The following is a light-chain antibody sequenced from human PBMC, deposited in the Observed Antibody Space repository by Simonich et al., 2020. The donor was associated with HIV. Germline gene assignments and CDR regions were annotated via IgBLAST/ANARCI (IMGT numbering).Light chain of an antibody. Sequence: DIVMTQSPLSLPVTPGEPASISCRSSQSLLHSNGYNYLDWYLQKPGQSPQLLIYSGSNRASGVPDRFSGSGSGTDFTLKISRVEADDVGLYHCMQSIQLPFTFGPGTKVDIK. V-gene: IGKV2-28*01. J-gene: IGKJ3*01. CDR2: SGS. CDR3: MQSIQLPFT. CDR1: QSLLHSNGYNY.